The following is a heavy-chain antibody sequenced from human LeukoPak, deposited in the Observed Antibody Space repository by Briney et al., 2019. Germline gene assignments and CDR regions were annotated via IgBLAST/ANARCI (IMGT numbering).Heavy chain of an antibody. J-gene: IGHJ4*02. D-gene: IGHD6-13*01. Sequence: SSETLSLTHTVSGGSMSSSRYYGRWIRQPPGKGLGWIGYIYYSGSTNDHPSLKSRFTIPVDTSKHHVSQKWGSVSPADTAVYYCASPPEYSSSWYPFDYWGQGTLVTVSS. V-gene: IGHV4-61*05. CDR3: ASPPEYSSSWYPFDY. CDR2: IYYSGST. CDR1: GGSMSSSRYY.